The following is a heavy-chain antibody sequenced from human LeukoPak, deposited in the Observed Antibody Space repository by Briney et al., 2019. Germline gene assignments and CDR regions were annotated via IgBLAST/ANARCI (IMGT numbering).Heavy chain of an antibody. Sequence: GASVNVSCKSSGYTFTAYYIHWVRQAPGQGLEWMGWINPNSGATSYAQEFQGRVTMTRDTSISTAYMELSRLRSDDTAVYYCARDKIRRSQIVATIFYWGQGTLVTVSS. CDR1: GYTFTAYY. V-gene: IGHV1-2*02. CDR2: INPNSGAT. CDR3: ARDKIRRSQIVATIFY. J-gene: IGHJ4*02. D-gene: IGHD5-12*01.